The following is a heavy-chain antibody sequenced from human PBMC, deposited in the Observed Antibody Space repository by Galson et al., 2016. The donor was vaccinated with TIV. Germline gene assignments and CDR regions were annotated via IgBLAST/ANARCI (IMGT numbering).Heavy chain of an antibody. D-gene: IGHD3-3*02. CDR2: ISGYNENT. Sequence: SVKVSCKATGYSFTSYGVSWVRQAPGQGFEWMGWISGYNENTYYGQKVQDRVTMTKDTSTSTAYLEMKRLTSDDTDVYCCAREPTSSPRVISHYYYYGMDVWGQGTPVIVS. CDR1: GYSFTSYG. CDR3: AREPTSSPRVISHYYYYGMDV. J-gene: IGHJ6*02. V-gene: IGHV1-18*01.